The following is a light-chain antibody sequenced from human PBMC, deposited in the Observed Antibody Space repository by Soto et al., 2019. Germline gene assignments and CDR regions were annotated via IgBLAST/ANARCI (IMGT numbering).Light chain of an antibody. Sequence: QAVVTQPASVSGSPGQSITISCTGTSSDVGGYNYVSWYQHHPGKAPKLIIYEVSNRPSGVSNRFSGSKSGNTASLTISGLQAEDEADYYCSFYTISGVFGGGTQLTVL. CDR3: SFYTISGV. J-gene: IGLJ3*02. V-gene: IGLV2-14*01. CDR2: EVS. CDR1: SSDVGGYNY.